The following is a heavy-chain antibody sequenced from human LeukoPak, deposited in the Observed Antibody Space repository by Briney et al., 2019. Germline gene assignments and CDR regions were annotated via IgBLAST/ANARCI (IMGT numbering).Heavy chain of an antibody. CDR1: GFTFSDYR. D-gene: IGHD4-11*01. CDR3: AKAGIQSWPYFFDY. J-gene: IGHJ4*02. CDR2: ISTSDT. V-gene: IGHV3-23*01. Sequence: GGSLRLSCAASGFTFSDYRMGWVRQAPGKGLEWVSAISTSDTYYADSVSGRFTISRDNSKNTLYLQMNSLRVEDTALCYCAKAGIQSWPYFFDYWGQGTLVTVSS.